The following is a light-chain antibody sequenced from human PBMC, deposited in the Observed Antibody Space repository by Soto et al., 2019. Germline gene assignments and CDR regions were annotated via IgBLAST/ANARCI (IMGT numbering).Light chain of an antibody. Sequence: AIQLTQSPSSLSASVGDRVTITCRASQGISSALAWYQQKPGKAPKLLIYDASSLESGVPSRFSGSGSGTDVTLTISSLQPEDFATYDCQQFNSYPPLTFGGGTKVEIK. J-gene: IGKJ4*01. V-gene: IGKV1-13*02. CDR2: DAS. CDR3: QQFNSYPPLT. CDR1: QGISSA.